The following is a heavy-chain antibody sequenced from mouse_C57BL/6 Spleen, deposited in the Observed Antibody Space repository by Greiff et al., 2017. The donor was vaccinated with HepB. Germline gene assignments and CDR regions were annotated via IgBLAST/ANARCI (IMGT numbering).Heavy chain of an antibody. CDR3: AISDGIYPYYWYFDV. D-gene: IGHD2-1*01. CDR1: GYTFNSYW. J-gene: IGHJ1*03. V-gene: IGHV1-69*01. CDR2: IDPADSYT. Sequence: QVQLQQPGAELVMPGDSVKLSCKASGYTFNSYWMHWVKQRPGQGLEWIGEIDPADSYTNYNQKFKSKSTLTVDKSSSTAYMQLNILTSEDSAVYYFAISDGIYPYYWYFDVWGTGTTVTVSS.